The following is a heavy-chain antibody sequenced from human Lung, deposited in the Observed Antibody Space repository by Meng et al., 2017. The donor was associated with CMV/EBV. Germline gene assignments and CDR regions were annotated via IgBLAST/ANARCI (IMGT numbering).Heavy chain of an antibody. D-gene: IGHD3-22*01. J-gene: IGHJ4*02. Sequence: SLKISCAASGFTFSSYGMHWVRQAPGKGLEWVAVIWYDGSNKYYADSVKGRFTISRDNSKNTLYLQMNSLRAEDTAVYYCAKTEYYYDSSGYWGVDYWGQGXLVTVSS. CDR3: AKTEYYYDSSGYWGVDY. CDR2: IWYDGSNK. CDR1: GFTFSSYG. V-gene: IGHV3-33*06.